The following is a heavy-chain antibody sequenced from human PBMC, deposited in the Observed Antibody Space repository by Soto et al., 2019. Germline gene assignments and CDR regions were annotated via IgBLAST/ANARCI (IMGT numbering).Heavy chain of an antibody. CDR1: GYTFTGYY. J-gene: IGHJ6*02. CDR2: INPNSGGT. CDR3: ARDLSGSSYYYYYGMDV. D-gene: IGHD3-10*01. V-gene: IGHV1-2*04. Sequence: QVQLVQSGAEVKKPGASVKVSCKASGYTFTGYYMHWVRQATGQGLEWMGWINPNSGGTNYAQKFQGWVSMTRDTSISTAYMELSRLRSDDTAVYYCARDLSGSSYYYYYGMDVWVQGTTVTVSS.